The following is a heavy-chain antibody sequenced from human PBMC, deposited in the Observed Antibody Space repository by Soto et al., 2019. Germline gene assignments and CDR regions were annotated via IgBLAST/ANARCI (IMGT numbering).Heavy chain of an antibody. CDR1: GYTFTSYG. CDR2: ISAYKGNT. J-gene: IGHJ6*02. CDR3: ASSPHTDCSSTSCFLPYGMDV. D-gene: IGHD2-2*01. Sequence: ASVKVSCKASGYTFTSYGISWVRQAPGQGLEWMGWISAYKGNTNYAQKLQGRVTMTTDTSTSTAYMELRSLRSDDTAVYYCASSPHTDCSSTSCFLPYGMDVWGQGTTVTVSS. V-gene: IGHV1-18*04.